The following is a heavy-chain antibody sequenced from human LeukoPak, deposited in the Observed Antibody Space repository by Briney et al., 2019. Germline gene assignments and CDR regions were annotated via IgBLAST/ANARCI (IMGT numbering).Heavy chain of an antibody. Sequence: GSLRLSCAASGFTFSSYAMHWVRQAPGKGLEWVANINQDGSEKHYVDSVKGRFTISRDNAKNSLYLQMNSLRAEDMAVYYCTRDLPGIAAAGTIYWGQGTLVTVSS. CDR3: TRDLPGIAAAGTIY. J-gene: IGHJ4*02. CDR1: GFTFSSYA. CDR2: INQDGSEK. V-gene: IGHV3-7*01. D-gene: IGHD6-13*01.